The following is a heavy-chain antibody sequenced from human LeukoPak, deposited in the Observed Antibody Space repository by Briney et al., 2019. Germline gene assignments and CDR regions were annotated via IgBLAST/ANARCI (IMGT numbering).Heavy chain of an antibody. V-gene: IGHV5-51*01. CDR3: ARGIYGDYTYYYGMDV. J-gene: IGHJ6*02. CDR2: IYPGDSDT. CDR1: GYSFTSYW. D-gene: IGHD4-17*01. Sequence: GESLKISCKGSGYSFTSYWIGWVRQMPGKGLEWMGIIYPGDSDTRYSPSFQGQVTISADKSISTAYLQWSSLKASDTAMYYCARGIYGDYTYYYGMDVWGRGTTVTVSS.